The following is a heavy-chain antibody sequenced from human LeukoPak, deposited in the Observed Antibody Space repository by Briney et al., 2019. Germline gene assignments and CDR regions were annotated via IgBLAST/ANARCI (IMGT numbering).Heavy chain of an antibody. CDR1: GFTFSSYA. V-gene: IGHV3-30*04. J-gene: IGHJ5*02. CDR3: AREGETGTTWFDP. CDR2: ISYDGSNK. D-gene: IGHD1-1*01. Sequence: GGSLRLSCAASGFTFSSYAMHWVRQAPGKGLEWVAVISYDGSNKYYADSVKGRFTISRDNSKNTLYLQMNSLRAEDTAVYYCAREGETGTTWFDPWGQGTLVTVSS.